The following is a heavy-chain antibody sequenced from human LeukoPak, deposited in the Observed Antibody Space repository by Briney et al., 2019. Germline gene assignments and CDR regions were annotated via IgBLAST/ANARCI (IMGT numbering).Heavy chain of an antibody. CDR1: GYTLTELS. CDR2: FDPEDGET. J-gene: IGHJ4*02. V-gene: IGHV1-24*01. D-gene: IGHD3-22*01. CDR3: ATANSDSSGYLLHY. Sequence: VASVKVSCKVSGYTLTELSMHWVRQAPGKGLEWMGGFDPEDGETIYAQKFQGRVTMTEDTSTDTAYMELSSLRSEDTAVYYCATANSDSSGYLLHYWGQGTLVTVSS.